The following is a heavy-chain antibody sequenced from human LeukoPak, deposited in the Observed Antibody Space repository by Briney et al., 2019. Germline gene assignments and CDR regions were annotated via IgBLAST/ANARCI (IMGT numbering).Heavy chain of an antibody. D-gene: IGHD6-13*01. CDR1: GFTFSDCG. V-gene: IGHV3-30*02. CDR3: AKGYHNSWYSDYMDV. Sequence: GGSLRLSCAASGFTFSDCGMHWVRQAPGKGLEWVTFIRYDGSNKYYADSVKGRFTISRDNSKNMLYLQMNSLRAEDTALYYCAKGYHNSWYSDYMDVWGKGTTVTVSS. J-gene: IGHJ6*03. CDR2: IRYDGSNK.